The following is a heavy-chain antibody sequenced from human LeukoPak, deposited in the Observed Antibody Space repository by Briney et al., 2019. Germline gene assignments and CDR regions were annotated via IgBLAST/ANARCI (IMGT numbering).Heavy chain of an antibody. J-gene: IGHJ4*02. Sequence: GGSLRLSCAASGFTFITYAMSWVRQAPGKGLEWVSSISSSSSYIYYADSVKGRFTISRDNAKNPLYLQMNSLRAEDTAVYYCARDLGHDYGDPTVTYWGQGTLVTVSS. CDR2: ISSSSSYI. CDR3: ARDLGHDYGDPTVTY. CDR1: GFTFITYA. D-gene: IGHD4-17*01. V-gene: IGHV3-21*01.